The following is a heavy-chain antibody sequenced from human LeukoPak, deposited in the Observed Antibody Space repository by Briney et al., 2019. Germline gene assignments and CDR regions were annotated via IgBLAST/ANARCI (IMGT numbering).Heavy chain of an antibody. Sequence: SETLSLTCAVYGGSFSGYYWSWIRQPPGKGLEWIGEINHSGSTNYNPSLKSRVTMSVDTSKNQFSLKLSSVTAADTAVYYCARDEWLGNFDYWGQGTLVTVSS. CDR1: GGSFSGYY. CDR3: ARDEWLGNFDY. V-gene: IGHV4-34*01. D-gene: IGHD6-19*01. J-gene: IGHJ4*02. CDR2: INHSGST.